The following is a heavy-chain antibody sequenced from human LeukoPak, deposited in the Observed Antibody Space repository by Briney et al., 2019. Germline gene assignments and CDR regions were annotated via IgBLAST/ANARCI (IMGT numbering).Heavy chain of an antibody. CDR1: GYSFTSYW. V-gene: IGHV5-51*01. CDR2: IYPGDSDT. CDR3: ARLQQLDYFDY. J-gene: IGHJ4*02. D-gene: IGHD6-13*01. Sequence: GASLKISGKGSGYSFTSYWIGWVRPLPGKGLEWMGIIYPGDSDTRYSPSFQGQVTISADKSISTAYLQWSSLKASDTAMYYCARLQQLDYFDYWGQGTLVTVSS.